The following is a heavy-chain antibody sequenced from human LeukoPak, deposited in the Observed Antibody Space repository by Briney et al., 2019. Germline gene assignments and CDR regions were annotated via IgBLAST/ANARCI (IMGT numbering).Heavy chain of an antibody. CDR2: ISWNSGSI. CDR3: AKRVRGSYPD. V-gene: IGHV3-9*01. CDR1: GFTFDDYA. D-gene: IGHD1-26*01. Sequence: GGSLRLSCAASGFTFDDYAMHWVRQAPGKGLEWVSGISWNSGSIGYADSVKGRFTISRDNAKNSLYLQMNSLRAEDTALYYCAKRVRGSYPDWGQGTLVTVSS. J-gene: IGHJ4*02.